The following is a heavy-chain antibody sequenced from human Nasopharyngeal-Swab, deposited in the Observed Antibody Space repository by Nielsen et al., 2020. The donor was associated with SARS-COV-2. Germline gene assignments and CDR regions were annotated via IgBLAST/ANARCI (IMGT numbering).Heavy chain of an antibody. V-gene: IGHV1-3*01. CDR3: AIYHRITGTVN. J-gene: IGHJ4*02. CDR2: INAGNGNT. CDR1: GYTFTSYA. Sequence: ASVKVSCKASGYTFTSYAMHWVRQAPGQRLEWMGWINAGNGNTKYSQKFQGRVTIARDTSASTAYMELSSLRSGDTAVYYCAIYHRITGTVNWGQGTLVTVSS. D-gene: IGHD1-7*01.